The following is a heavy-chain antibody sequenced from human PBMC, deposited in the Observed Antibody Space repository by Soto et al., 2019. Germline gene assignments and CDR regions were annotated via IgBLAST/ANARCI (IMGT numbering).Heavy chain of an antibody. CDR1: GFTFSNAW. CDR3: TTGITGTPRTYYYYGMDV. Sequence: PGGSLRLSCAASGFTFSNAWMSWVRQAPGKGLEWVGRSKSKTDGGTTDYAAPVKGRFTISRDDSKNTLYLQMNSLKTEDTAVYYCTTGITGTPRTYYYYGMDVWGQGTTVTVSS. CDR2: SKSKTDGGTT. D-gene: IGHD1-20*01. J-gene: IGHJ6*02. V-gene: IGHV3-15*01.